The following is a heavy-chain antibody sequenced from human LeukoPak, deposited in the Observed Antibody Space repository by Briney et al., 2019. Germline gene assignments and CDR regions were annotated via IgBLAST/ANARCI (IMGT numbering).Heavy chain of an antibody. V-gene: IGHV1-69*05. J-gene: IGHJ4*02. CDR3: ARDALTYSSSPYFDY. CDR1: GGTFSSYA. Sequence: GASVKVSCKASGGTFSSYAISWVRQAPGQGLEWMGGIIPILGTANYAQKFQGRVTITTDESTSTAYMELSSLRSEDTAVYYCARDALTYSSSPYFDYWGQGTLVTVSS. D-gene: IGHD6-6*01. CDR2: IIPILGTA.